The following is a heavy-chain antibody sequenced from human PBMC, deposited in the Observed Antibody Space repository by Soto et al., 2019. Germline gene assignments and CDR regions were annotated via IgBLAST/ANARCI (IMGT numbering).Heavy chain of an antibody. Sequence: GGSLRLSCAASGFTFSSYAMSWVRQAPGKGLEWISHSSSSSDTIYFSNSVKGRFTISRDNAKNSLDLQMSSLRAEDTAVYYCARDYSNKGFDYWGQGTLVTVSS. V-gene: IGHV3-48*04. J-gene: IGHJ4*02. CDR1: GFTFSSYA. D-gene: IGHD2-21*01. CDR3: ARDYSNKGFDY. CDR2: SSSSSDTI.